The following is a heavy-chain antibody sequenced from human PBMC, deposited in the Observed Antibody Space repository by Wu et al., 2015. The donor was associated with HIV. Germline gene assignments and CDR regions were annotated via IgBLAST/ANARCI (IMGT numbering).Heavy chain of an antibody. CDR1: GYTFTGYY. D-gene: IGHD2-2*01. Sequence: HVQLVQSGDEVKKPGASVKVSCKASGYTFTGYYMYWVRQAPGQGLEWMGWISAYNGNTNYAQKLQGRVTMTTDTSTSTAYMELRSLRSDDTAVYYCARGIGYCSSTSCSFADYWGQGTLVTVSS. J-gene: IGHJ4*02. CDR3: ARGIGYCSSTSCSFADY. CDR2: ISAYNGNT. V-gene: IGHV1-18*04.